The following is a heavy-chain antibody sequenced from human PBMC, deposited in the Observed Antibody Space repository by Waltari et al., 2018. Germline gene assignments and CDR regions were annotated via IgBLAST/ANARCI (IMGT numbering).Heavy chain of an antibody. CDR3: ATQRLQGAFDI. CDR2: IFPGDSAT. J-gene: IGHJ3*02. V-gene: IGHV5-51*01. CDR1: AFSSTTYW. Sequence: EVQLVQSGAEVKKPGESLKISCKESAFSSTTYWIGWVRQVPGKGPEWMGVIFPGDSATRYSPSFQGQVTISADRSTRAAYIQWSSLKASDTAMYYCATQRLQGAFDIWGQGTMVIVSS. D-gene: IGHD4-4*01.